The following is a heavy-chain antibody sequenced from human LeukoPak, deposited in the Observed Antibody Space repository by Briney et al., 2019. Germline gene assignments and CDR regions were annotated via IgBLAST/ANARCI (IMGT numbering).Heavy chain of an antibody. CDR2: IKQDGGET. J-gene: IGHJ4*02. CDR3: AKDIVGSSRD. V-gene: IGHV3-7*03. D-gene: IGHD2-15*01. CDR1: GFTFSGYW. Sequence: GGCLRLSCAASGFTFSGYWMSWVRQAPGKGLEWVANIKQDGGETYFADSVKGRFIISRDNSKNSLYLQMNSLRAEDTAVYYCAKDIVGSSRDWGQGTLVTVSS.